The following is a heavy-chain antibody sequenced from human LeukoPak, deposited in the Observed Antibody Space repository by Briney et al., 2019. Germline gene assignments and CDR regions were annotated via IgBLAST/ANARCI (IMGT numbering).Heavy chain of an antibody. D-gene: IGHD2-21*02. Sequence: GGSLRLSCAASGFTFSSYWMSWVRQAPGKGLEWVANIKQDGSEKYYVDSVKGRFTISRDNAKNSLYLQMNSLRAEDTAVYYCAREVAYCGGDCFHFDYWGQGTLVTVSS. CDR2: IKQDGSEK. CDR3: AREVAYCGGDCFHFDY. CDR1: GFTFSSYW. V-gene: IGHV3-7*01. J-gene: IGHJ4*02.